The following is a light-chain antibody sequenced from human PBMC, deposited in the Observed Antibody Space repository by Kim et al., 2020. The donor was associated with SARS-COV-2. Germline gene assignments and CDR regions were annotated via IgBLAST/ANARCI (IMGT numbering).Light chain of an antibody. CDR3: QQYYSVPLT. Sequence: DIQMTQSPSSLSASVGDRVTITCRASQGISNSLAWYQQKSGKAPNLLLYTTSTLQSGVPSRFSGSGSGTDYTLTISSLQPEDFATYFCQQYYSVPLTFGGGTKVDIK. J-gene: IGKJ4*01. CDR2: TTS. CDR1: QGISNS. V-gene: IGKV1-NL1*01.